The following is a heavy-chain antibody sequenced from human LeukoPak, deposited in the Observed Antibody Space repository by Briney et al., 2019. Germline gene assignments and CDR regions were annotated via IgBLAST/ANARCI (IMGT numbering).Heavy chain of an antibody. CDR3: ARVIGDSSGWYDAFDI. CDR2: VYTSGST. V-gene: IGHV4-61*02. D-gene: IGHD6-19*01. J-gene: IGHJ3*02. CDR1: GGSISSGSYY. Sequence: PSETLSLTCTVSGGSISSGSYYWSWIRQPAGKGLEWIGRVYTSGSTNYNPSLKSRVTISVDTSKNQFSLNLTSVTAADTAVYYCARVIGDSSGWYDAFDIWGQGTMVTVSS.